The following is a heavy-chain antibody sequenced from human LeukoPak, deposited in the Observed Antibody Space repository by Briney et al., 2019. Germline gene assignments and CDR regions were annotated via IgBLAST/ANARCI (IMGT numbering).Heavy chain of an antibody. D-gene: IGHD3-22*01. CDR1: GFTFSSYA. CDR2: ISYDGSNK. V-gene: IGHV3-30-3*01. J-gene: IGHJ3*02. Sequence: GGSLRLSCAASGFTFSSYAMHWVRQAPGKGLEWVAVISYDGSNKYYADSVKGRFTISRDNSKNTLYLQMNSLRAEDTAVYYCARDKVPTMIVVGFDIWGQGTMVTISS. CDR3: ARDKVPTMIVVGFDI.